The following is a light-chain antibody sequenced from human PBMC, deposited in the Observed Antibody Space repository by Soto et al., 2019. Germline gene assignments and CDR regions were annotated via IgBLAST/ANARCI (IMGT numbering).Light chain of an antibody. V-gene: IGKV4-1*01. Sequence: DIVMTQSPDSLAVSLGERATINCKSSQTILYFSNNKNFLAWYQQKAGQPPKLLFYWASTRESGVPARFSVGGSGTDFSLTISSLQPEDVAVYYCQQYYSSVTFGQGTKV. J-gene: IGKJ2*01. CDR2: WAS. CDR3: QQYYSSVT. CDR1: QTILYFSNNKNF.